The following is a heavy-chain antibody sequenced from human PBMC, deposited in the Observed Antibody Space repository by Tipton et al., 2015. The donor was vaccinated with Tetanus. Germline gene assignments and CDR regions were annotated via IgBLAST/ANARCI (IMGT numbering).Heavy chain of an antibody. CDR3: ARANFDFPKKGPFDY. CDR2: IDNGGRT. V-gene: IGHV4-61*08. D-gene: IGHD2/OR15-2a*01. J-gene: IGHJ4*02. Sequence: TLSLTCTVSGGSIRSGDYSWNWIRQPPGKGLEWVGYIDNGGRTNYTPSLKSRLTISLDKAKKQFSPNLTSVTAADTAVYFCARANFDFPKKGPFDYWGQGTLVTVSS. CDR1: GGSIRSGDYS.